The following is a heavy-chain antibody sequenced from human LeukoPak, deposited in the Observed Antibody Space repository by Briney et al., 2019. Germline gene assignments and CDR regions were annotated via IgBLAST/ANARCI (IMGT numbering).Heavy chain of an antibody. J-gene: IGHJ6*03. D-gene: IGHD4-11*01. Sequence: ASVKVSCKASGYTFTNYYIHWVRQAPGQGLEWMGGIIPIFGTANYAQKFQGRVTITADESTSTVYMELRSLRSEDTAVYYCARDGGAIPYSNIIPYYYYYMDVWGKGTTVTVSS. CDR2: IIPIFGTA. V-gene: IGHV1-69*13. CDR3: ARDGGAIPYSNIIPYYYYYMDV. CDR1: GYTFTNYY.